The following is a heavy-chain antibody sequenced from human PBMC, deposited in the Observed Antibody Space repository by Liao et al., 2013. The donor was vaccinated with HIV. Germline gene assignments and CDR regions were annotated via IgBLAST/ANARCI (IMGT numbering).Heavy chain of an antibody. V-gene: IGHV4-4*07. CDR2: IYISGTT. J-gene: IGHJ3*02. CDR3: ARSNYYYASGXPDAFAI. Sequence: QVQLQESGPRLVKPSETLSLTCTVSGASVTTYYWSWLRQSAGKGLEWIGHIYISGTTNYNPSLKSRVTMSIDMSKKQFSLNVTSVTAADTAVYYCARSNYYYASGXPDAFAIWGQGTRITVSS. CDR1: GASVTTYY. D-gene: IGHD3-10*01.